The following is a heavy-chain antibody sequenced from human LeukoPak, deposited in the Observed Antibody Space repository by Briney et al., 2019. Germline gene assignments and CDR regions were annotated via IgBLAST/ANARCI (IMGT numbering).Heavy chain of an antibody. CDR3: AKATYSSSWNLYFDY. Sequence: ETLSLTCTVSGGSISSSGYYWGWIRQPPGKGLEWVSSVSGSGNSTYYADSVKGRFTISRDNSKNTLYLQMNSLRAEDTAVYHCAKATYSSSWNLYFDYWGQGTLVTVSS. V-gene: IGHV3-23*01. CDR2: VSGSGNST. D-gene: IGHD6-13*01. J-gene: IGHJ4*02. CDR1: GGSISSSGYY.